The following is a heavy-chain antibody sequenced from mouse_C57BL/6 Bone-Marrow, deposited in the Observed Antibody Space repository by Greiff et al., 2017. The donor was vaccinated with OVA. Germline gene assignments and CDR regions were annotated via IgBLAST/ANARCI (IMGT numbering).Heavy chain of an antibody. CDR2: ISSGGDYI. Sequence: EVQGVESGEGLVKPGGSLKLSCAASGFTFSSYAMSWVRQTPEKRLEWVAYISSGGDYIYYADTVKGRFTISRDNARNTLYLQMSSLKSEDTAMDYCTREGYYSNFLDYWGQGTTLTVSS. J-gene: IGHJ2*01. D-gene: IGHD2-5*01. CDR1: GFTFSSYA. V-gene: IGHV5-9-1*02. CDR3: TREGYYSNFLDY.